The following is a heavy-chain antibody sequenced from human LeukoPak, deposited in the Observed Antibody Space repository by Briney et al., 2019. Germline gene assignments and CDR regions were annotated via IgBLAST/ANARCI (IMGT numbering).Heavy chain of an antibody. CDR1: GFTFSSYG. J-gene: IGHJ4*02. V-gene: IGHV3-30*03. CDR3: ARLGEDSYGYQTDFDY. D-gene: IGHD5-18*01. Sequence: GGSLRLSCAASGFTFSSYGMHWVRQAPGKGLDWVAFTSYDGTKNYYADSVKGRFTISRDNSRNTLFLQMNSLRPEDTAVYYCARLGEDSYGYQTDFDYWGQGTLVTVSS. CDR2: TSYDGTKN.